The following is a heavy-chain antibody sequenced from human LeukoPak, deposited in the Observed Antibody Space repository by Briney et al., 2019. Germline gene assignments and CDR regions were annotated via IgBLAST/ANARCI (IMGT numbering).Heavy chain of an antibody. J-gene: IGHJ4*02. CDR3: ARLLYDRSGYYYFDF. V-gene: IGHV4-31*03. CDR2: IYYSGST. Sequence: PSQTLSLTCTVSGGSISSGGYYWSWIRQHPGKGLEWIGYIYYSGSTYYNPSLKSRVTISVDTSKNQFSLKLTSVTAADTAVYYCARLLYDRSGYYYFDFWGQGTLVTVSS. CDR1: GGSISSGGYY. D-gene: IGHD3-22*01.